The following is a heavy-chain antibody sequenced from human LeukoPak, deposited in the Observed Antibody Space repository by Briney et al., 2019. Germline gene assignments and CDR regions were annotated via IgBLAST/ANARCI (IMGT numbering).Heavy chain of an antibody. V-gene: IGHV4-59*01. Sequence: KPSETQSLTCTVSGGSISSYYWSWIRQPPGKGLEWIGYIYYSGSTNYNPSLKSRVTISVDTSKNQFSLKLSSVTAADTAVYYCARLDGSGSWGQGTLVTVSS. CDR3: ARLDGSGS. CDR2: IYYSGST. J-gene: IGHJ5*02. D-gene: IGHD2-2*03. CDR1: GGSISSYY.